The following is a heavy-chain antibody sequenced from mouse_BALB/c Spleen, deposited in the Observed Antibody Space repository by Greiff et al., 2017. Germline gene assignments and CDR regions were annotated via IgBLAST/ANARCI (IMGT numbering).Heavy chain of an antibody. V-gene: IGHV14-4*02. D-gene: IGHD3-1*01. CDR3: NAWGAPATDYFDY. CDR2: IDPENGDT. J-gene: IGHJ2*01. CDR1: GFNIKDYY. Sequence: VQLQQSGAELVRPGASVKLSCTASGFNIKDYYMHWVKQRPEQGLEWIGWIDPENGDTEYAPKFQGKATMTADTSSNTAYLQLSSLTSEDTAVYYCNAWGAPATDYFDYWGQGTTLTVSS.